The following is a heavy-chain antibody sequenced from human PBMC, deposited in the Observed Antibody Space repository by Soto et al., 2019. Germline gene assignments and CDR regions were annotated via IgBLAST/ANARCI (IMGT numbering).Heavy chain of an antibody. CDR1: GVSISSSSYY. J-gene: IGHJ6*03. V-gene: IGHV4-39*01. CDR3: ASSDCTNGVCYAGYYYMDV. Sequence: SETLSLTCTVSGVSISSSSYYWGWIRQPPGKGLEWIGSIYYSGSTYYNPSLKSRVTISVDTSKNQFSLKLSSVTAADTAVYYCASSDCTNGVCYAGYYYMDVWGKGTTVTAP. CDR2: IYYSGST. D-gene: IGHD2-8*01.